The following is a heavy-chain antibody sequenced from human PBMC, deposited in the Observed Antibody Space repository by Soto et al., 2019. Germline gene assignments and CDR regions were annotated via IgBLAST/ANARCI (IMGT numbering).Heavy chain of an antibody. CDR1: DGSISRSTFY. CDR2: VHYTGST. Sequence: SETLSLTCTVSDGSISRSTFYWGWIRQPPGKGLEWIGSVHYTGSTYYNPSLKSRVTMSVDSSKNHLSLKVSSVTAADTAVYYCARLEGLATISYYFDYWGQGTLVTVSS. J-gene: IGHJ4*02. CDR3: ARLEGLATISYYFDY. V-gene: IGHV4-39*01. D-gene: IGHD3-9*01.